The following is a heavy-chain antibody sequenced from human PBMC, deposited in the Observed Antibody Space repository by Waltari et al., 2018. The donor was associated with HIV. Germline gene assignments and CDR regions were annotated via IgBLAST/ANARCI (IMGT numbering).Heavy chain of an antibody. Sequence: EVQLMESGGGLVQSGGSLRLSCAASGSTSTNYWMSWVRQTPGKGLEWVAYIKDDGSEKYYMGSVKGRFTISRDNAKNSMFLQMNSLRAEDTAVYYCARIGTFPHNYAIDFWGQGTTVTVSS. D-gene: IGHD1-26*01. CDR1: GSTSTNYW. V-gene: IGHV3-7*01. CDR3: ARIGTFPHNYAIDF. J-gene: IGHJ6*02. CDR2: IKDDGSEK.